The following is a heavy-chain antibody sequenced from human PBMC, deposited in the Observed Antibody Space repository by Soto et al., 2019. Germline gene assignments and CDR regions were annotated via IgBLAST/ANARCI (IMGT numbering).Heavy chain of an antibody. CDR3: ARLSSKQFCSGGTCYSAFDV. D-gene: IGHD2-15*01. CDR2: IYKSGST. Sequence: SETLSLTCTVSGDSISSSIHFWGWIRQPPGNGLEWIGSIYKSGSTYYNPSLKSRVTISVDTSKNQFSLKLSSVTAADTAVYYCARLSSKQFCSGGTCYSAFDVWGQGTLVTVSS. V-gene: IGHV4-39*01. CDR1: GDSISSSIHF. J-gene: IGHJ3*01.